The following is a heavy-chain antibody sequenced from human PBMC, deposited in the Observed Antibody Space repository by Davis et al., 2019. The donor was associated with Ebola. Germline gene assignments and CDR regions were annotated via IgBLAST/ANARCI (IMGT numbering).Heavy chain of an antibody. V-gene: IGHV3-11*01. CDR2: ISSSGNTI. CDR1: GFTFSDYY. J-gene: IGHJ4*02. CDR3: ASGYSSPDY. D-gene: IGHD6-13*01. Sequence: GESLKISCAASGFTFSDYYMSWIRQAPGKGLEWVSYISSSGNTIYYADSVKGRFTISRDNAKNSLYLQMNSLRAEDTAVYYCASGYSSPDYWGQGTLVTVSS.